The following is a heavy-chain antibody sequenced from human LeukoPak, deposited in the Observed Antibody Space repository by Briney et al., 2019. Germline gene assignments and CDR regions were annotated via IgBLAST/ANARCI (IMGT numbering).Heavy chain of an antibody. CDR1: GSTFTSYA. J-gene: IGHJ4*02. D-gene: IGHD1-26*01. CDR2: INAGNGNT. Sequence: ASVKVSCKASGSTFTSYAMHWVRQAPGQRLEWMGWINAGNGNTKYSQEFQGRVTITRDTSASTAYMELSSLRSEDMAVYYCARGGSSREGFDYWGQGTLVTVSS. CDR3: ARGGSSREGFDY. V-gene: IGHV1-3*03.